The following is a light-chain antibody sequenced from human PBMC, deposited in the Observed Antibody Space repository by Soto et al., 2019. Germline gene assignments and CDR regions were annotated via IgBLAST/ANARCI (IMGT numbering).Light chain of an antibody. CDR3: QQRSNWPPTWT. CDR2: DAS. V-gene: IGKV3-11*01. Sequence: EIVLTQSPATLSLSPGERATLSCRASQSVSSYLAWYQHKPGQAPRLLIYDASNRATDIHTRFSGSGSGTGFTLTISSLEPEDFAVYYCQQRSNWPPTWTFGQGTKVEIK. J-gene: IGKJ1*01. CDR1: QSVSSY.